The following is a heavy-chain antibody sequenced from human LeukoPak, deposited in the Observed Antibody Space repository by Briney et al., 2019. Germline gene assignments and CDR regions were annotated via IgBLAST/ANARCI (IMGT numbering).Heavy chain of an antibody. D-gene: IGHD3-10*01. J-gene: IGHJ6*02. V-gene: IGHV3-33*01. CDR1: GFTFSSYG. Sequence: PGGFLRLSCAASGFTFSSYGMHWVRQAPGKGLEWVAVIWYDGSNKYYADSVKGRFTISGDNSKNTLYLQMNSLRAEDTAVYYCARDRYYYGSGSYYNYYYYGMDVWGQGTTVTVSS. CDR2: IWYDGSNK. CDR3: ARDRYYYGSGSYYNYYYYGMDV.